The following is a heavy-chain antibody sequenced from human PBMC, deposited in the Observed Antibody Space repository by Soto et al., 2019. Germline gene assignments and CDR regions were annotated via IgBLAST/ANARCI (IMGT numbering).Heavy chain of an antibody. CDR1: GYTFTSYA. D-gene: IGHD6-13*01. CDR2: INAGNGNT. V-gene: IGHV1-3*01. CDR3: ARDAAAARGGFSWFDP. J-gene: IGHJ5*02. Sequence: ASVKVSGKASGYTFTSYAIHWVRQAPGQRLEWMGWINAGNGNTKYSQKFQGRVTITRDTSASTAYMELSSLRSEDTAVYYCARDAAAARGGFSWFDPWGQGTLVTVSS.